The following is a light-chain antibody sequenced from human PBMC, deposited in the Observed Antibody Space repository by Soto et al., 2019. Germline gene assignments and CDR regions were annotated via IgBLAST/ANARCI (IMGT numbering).Light chain of an antibody. V-gene: IGKV1-5*03. Sequence: DIQMTQSPSTLSASVGDRVILTCRASQSISSWLAWYQQKPGKAPKLLIYKASSLESGVPSRFSGSGSGTEFTLTISSLQPDDFATYYCQQYNSYSTFGQGTKVDIK. CDR1: QSISSW. CDR3: QQYNSYST. CDR2: KAS. J-gene: IGKJ1*01.